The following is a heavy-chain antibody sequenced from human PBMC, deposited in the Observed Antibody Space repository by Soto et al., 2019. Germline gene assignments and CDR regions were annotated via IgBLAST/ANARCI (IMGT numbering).Heavy chain of an antibody. D-gene: IGHD6-19*01. V-gene: IGHV4-39*01. Sequence: QLQLQESGPGLVKPSETLSLTCTVSGGSISSSSYYWGWIRQPPGTGLEWIGRIYYNGSTYYNPSLKSRVTVSVDTSKLQFSLKLSSVTAADTAVYYCASRRGSGGWRLQIYFDYWGQATLVTVSS. CDR1: GGSISSSSYY. CDR3: ASRRGSGGWRLQIYFDY. CDR2: IYYNGST. J-gene: IGHJ4*02.